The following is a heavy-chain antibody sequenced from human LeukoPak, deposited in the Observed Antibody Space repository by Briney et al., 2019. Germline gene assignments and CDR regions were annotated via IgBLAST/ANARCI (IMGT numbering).Heavy chain of an antibody. CDR3: ARSSGHSYGDFDY. J-gene: IGHJ4*02. D-gene: IGHD5-18*01. CDR1: GVSITSNY. Sequence: ASETLSLTWSVSGVSITSNYWSWIRQPPGKGLEWLGYTHHSGATSYNPSLKSRSTMSLDTSNNQFSLKLSSVTAADTAVYYCARSSGHSYGDFDYWGQGNLVTVSS. V-gene: IGHV4-59*01. CDR2: THHSGAT.